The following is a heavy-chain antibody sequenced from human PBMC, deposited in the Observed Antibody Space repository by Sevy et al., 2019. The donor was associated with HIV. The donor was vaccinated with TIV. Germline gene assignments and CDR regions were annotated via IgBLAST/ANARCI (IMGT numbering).Heavy chain of an antibody. CDR3: ARGFNWNINFDY. J-gene: IGHJ4*02. V-gene: IGHV1-18*01. CDR1: GYTFTSYG. Sequence: ASVKVSCKASGYTFTSYGISWVRQAPGQGLEWMGWISPYNGKTNYAQKLQGRVTMTTDTSTSTAYREVRSLRSDDTAVYYCARGFNWNINFDYWGQGTLVTVSS. D-gene: IGHD1-1*01. CDR2: ISPYNGKT.